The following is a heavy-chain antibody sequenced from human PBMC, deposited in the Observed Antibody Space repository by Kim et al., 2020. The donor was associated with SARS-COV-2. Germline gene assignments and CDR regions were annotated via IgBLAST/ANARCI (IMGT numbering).Heavy chain of an antibody. CDR3: ARGNYYESLSLSDYYNGMDV. D-gene: IGHD3-22*01. CDR1: GLTFDDSA. Sequence: GGSLRLSCAASGLTFDDSAMNWVRQAPGKGLEWVAVISYDGRNKYYADSVRGRFTISRDNSKSTLYLQMNSLRVEDTAVYYCARGNYYESLSLSDYYNGMDVWGQGTTATVSS. V-gene: IGHV3-30-3*01. J-gene: IGHJ6*02. CDR2: ISYDGRNK.